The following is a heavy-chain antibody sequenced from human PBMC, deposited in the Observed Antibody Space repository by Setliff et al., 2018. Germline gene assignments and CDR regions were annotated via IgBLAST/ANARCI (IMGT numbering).Heavy chain of an antibody. CDR2: IYPSNSNI. D-gene: IGHD5-12*01. Sequence: GESLTISCKASGYSFTDYWIAWVRQMPGKGLEWMGIIYPSNSNIKYSPSFEAQTTFSVDKSITTAYLQWSSLKASDTAIYYCARHRVGNSGYAIPILDFWGQGALVTVSS. V-gene: IGHV5-51*01. CDR3: ARHRVGNSGYAIPILDF. CDR1: GYSFTDYW. J-gene: IGHJ4*02.